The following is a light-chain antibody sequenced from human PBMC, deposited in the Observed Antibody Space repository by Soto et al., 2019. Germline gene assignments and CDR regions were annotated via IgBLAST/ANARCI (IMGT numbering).Light chain of an antibody. CDR2: GAS. Sequence: EIVLTQSPGTLSLSPWERATLSCRASQSVSSSYLAWYQQKPGQAPRLLIYGASSRATGIPDRFSGSGSGTDFTLTISRLEPEDFAVYYCQQYGSSPATFGGGTKVEMK. CDR1: QSVSSSY. J-gene: IGKJ4*01. CDR3: QQYGSSPAT. V-gene: IGKV3-20*01.